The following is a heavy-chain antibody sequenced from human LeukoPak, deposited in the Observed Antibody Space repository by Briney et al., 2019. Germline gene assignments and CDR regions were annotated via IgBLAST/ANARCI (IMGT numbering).Heavy chain of an antibody. Sequence: ASVKVSCKASGYSFTGYYIHWVRQAPGQGLEWMGWISAYNGNTNYAQKLQGRVTMTRDTSTSTVYMELSSLRSEDTAVYYCARGYSSGWYGGLDYWGQGTLVTVSS. CDR3: ARGYSSGWYGGLDY. CDR2: ISAYNGNT. J-gene: IGHJ4*02. V-gene: IGHV1-18*04. D-gene: IGHD6-19*01. CDR1: GYSFTGYY.